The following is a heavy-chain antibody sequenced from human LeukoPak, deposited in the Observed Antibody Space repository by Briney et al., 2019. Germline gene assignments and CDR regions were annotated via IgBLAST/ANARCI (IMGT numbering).Heavy chain of an antibody. D-gene: IGHD6-19*01. CDR1: GFTVSSNY. J-gene: IGHJ4*02. Sequence: PGGSLRLSCAASGFTVSSNYMSWVRQAPGKGLEWVSVIYSGGSTYYADSVKGRFTISGDNSKNTLYLQMNSLRAEDTAVYYCARDTGYSSGFDYWGQGTLVTVSS. CDR2: IYSGGST. CDR3: ARDTGYSSGFDY. V-gene: IGHV3-53*01.